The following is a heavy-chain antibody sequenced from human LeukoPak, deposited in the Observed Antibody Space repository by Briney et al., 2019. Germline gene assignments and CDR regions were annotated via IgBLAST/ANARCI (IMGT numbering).Heavy chain of an antibody. J-gene: IGHJ6*02. D-gene: IGHD6-13*01. V-gene: IGHV3-23*01. CDR2: ITGSGGNT. Sequence: GGPLRLSCVASGFTFSSYAMSWVRQAPGKGLEWVSVITGSGGNTYYADSVKGRFTISKDNSKNTVYLQMSSLRVDDTAVYYCAKAASSSWPSYYYGMDVWGQGTTVTVSS. CDR1: GFTFSSYA. CDR3: AKAASSSWPSYYYGMDV.